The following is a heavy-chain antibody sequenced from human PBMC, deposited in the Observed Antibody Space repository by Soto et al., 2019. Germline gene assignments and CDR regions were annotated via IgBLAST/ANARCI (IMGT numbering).Heavy chain of an antibody. V-gene: IGHV4-30-2*01. CDR2: IYHSGST. CDR1: GGSISSGGYS. J-gene: IGHJ6*02. CDR3: ARAKYYYYGMDV. Sequence: SETLSLTCAVSGGSISSGGYSWSWIRQPPGKGLEWIGYIYHSGSTYYNPSLKSRVTISVDRSKNQFSLKPSSVTAADTAVYYCARAKYYYYGMDVWGQGTTVTVSS.